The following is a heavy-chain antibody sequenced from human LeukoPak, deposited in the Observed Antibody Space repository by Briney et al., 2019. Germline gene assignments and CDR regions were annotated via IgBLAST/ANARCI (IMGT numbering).Heavy chain of an antibody. J-gene: IGHJ3*02. D-gene: IGHD5-12*01. CDR3: ATADIVATPLAFDI. V-gene: IGHV1-24*01. Sequence: ASVKVSCKVSGYTLTELSMHWVRQAPGKGLEWMGGFDPEDGETIYAQTFQGRVTMTEDTYTDTAYMELSSLRSEDTAVYYCATADIVATPLAFDIWGQGTMVTVSS. CDR1: GYTLTELS. CDR2: FDPEDGET.